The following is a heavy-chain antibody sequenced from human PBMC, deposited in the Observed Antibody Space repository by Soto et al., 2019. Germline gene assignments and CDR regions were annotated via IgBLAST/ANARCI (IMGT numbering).Heavy chain of an antibody. J-gene: IGHJ4*02. D-gene: IGHD1-1*01. V-gene: IGHV3-30*18. CDR2: ISYDGSNK. Sequence: LSLTCAASGFTFSSYGMHWVRQAPGKGLEWVAVISYDGSNKYYADSVKGRFTISRDNSKNTLYLQMNSLRAEDTAVYYCAKDGLRYNWNYLELDYWGQGTLVTVSS. CDR3: AKDGLRYNWNYLELDY. CDR1: GFTFSSYG.